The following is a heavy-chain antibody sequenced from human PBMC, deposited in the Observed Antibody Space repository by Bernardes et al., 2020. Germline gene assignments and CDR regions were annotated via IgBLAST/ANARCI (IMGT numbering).Heavy chain of an antibody. CDR3: ARVGWLGIYYYYGMDV. J-gene: IGHJ6*04. CDR2: IYSGGST. Sequence: GGSLRLSCAASGFTVSSNYMSWVRQAPGKGLEWVSVIYSGGSTYYADSVKGRFTISRDNSKNTLYLQMNSLRAEDTAVYYCARVGWLGIYYYYGMDVWGKGTTVTVSS. D-gene: IGHD1-26*01. CDR1: GFTVSSNY. V-gene: IGHV3-53*01.